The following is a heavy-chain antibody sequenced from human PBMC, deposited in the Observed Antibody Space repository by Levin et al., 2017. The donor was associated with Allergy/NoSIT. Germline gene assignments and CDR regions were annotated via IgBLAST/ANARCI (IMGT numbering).Heavy chain of an antibody. CDR3: ARAATVTTLNWFDP. CDR2: ISSSSRTI. V-gene: IGHV3-48*01. J-gene: IGHJ5*02. CDR1: GFTFSTYS. Sequence: GGSLRLSCAASGFTFSTYSMNWVRQAPGKGLEWVSYISSSSRTIYYADSVKGRFTISRDNAKNSLYLQMNSLRAEDTAVYYCARAATVTTLNWFDPWGQGTLVTVSS. D-gene: IGHD4-17*01.